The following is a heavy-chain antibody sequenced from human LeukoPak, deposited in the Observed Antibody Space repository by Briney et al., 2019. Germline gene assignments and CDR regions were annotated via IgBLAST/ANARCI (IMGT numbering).Heavy chain of an antibody. V-gene: IGHV1-2*04. Sequence: ASVKVSCKASGYTFTGHYMHWVRQAPGQGLEWMGWINPDSGGTNYAQKFQGWVTMTRDTSISTMYMELSRLRCDETAVYYCAREYRSSWFDYWGQGTLVTVSS. J-gene: IGHJ4*02. D-gene: IGHD6-13*01. CDR1: GYTFTGHY. CDR2: INPDSGGT. CDR3: AREYRSSWFDY.